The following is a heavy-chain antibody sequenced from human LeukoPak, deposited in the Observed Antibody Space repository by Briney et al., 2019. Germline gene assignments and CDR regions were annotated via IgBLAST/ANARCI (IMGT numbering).Heavy chain of an antibody. D-gene: IGHD3-10*01. V-gene: IGHV1-18*01. CDR3: ARSYRITMVRGVPYYFDY. J-gene: IGHJ4*02. Sequence: ASVKVSCKASGYTFTSYGISWVRQAPGQGLEWMGWISAYNGNTNYAQKLQGRVTMTTDTSTSTAYMELRSLRSDDTAVYYCARSYRITMVRGVPYYFDYWGQGTLVTVSS. CDR2: ISAYNGNT. CDR1: GYTFTSYG.